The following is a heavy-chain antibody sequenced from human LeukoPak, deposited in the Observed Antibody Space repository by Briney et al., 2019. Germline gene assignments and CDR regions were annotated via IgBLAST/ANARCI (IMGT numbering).Heavy chain of an antibody. Sequence: GGSLILSCAASGFTFISYAMHWVHQAPDKGLEWVAFISYDGSSKYFAKSVKGRFTISRDNSKNTLYLQMNSLRTEDTAVYYCAKDSVTTLDYWGQGTLVTVSS. V-gene: IGHV3-30*18. CDR1: GFTFISYA. J-gene: IGHJ4*02. CDR3: AKDSVTTLDY. D-gene: IGHD4-17*01. CDR2: ISYDGSSK.